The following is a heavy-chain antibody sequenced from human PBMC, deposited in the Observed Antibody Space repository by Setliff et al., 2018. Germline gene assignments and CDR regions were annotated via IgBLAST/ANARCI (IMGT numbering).Heavy chain of an antibody. CDR3: ARGRAGHSGH. Sequence: PSETLSLTCTVSGGSISSGGYYWSWIRQHSGKGLEWIGYIYYSGSTSYYNPSLKSRVTISVDTSKNQFSLKLSSVTAADTAVYYCARGRAGHSGHWGQGTLVTVS. CDR1: GGSISSGGYY. J-gene: IGHJ4*02. D-gene: IGHD6-19*01. V-gene: IGHV4-31*03. CDR2: IYYSGSTS.